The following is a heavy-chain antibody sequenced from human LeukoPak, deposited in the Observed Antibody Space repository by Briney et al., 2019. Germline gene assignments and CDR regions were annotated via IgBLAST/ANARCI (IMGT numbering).Heavy chain of an antibody. D-gene: IGHD6-19*01. CDR2: IIPIFGTA. J-gene: IGHJ5*01. V-gene: IGHV1-69*06. CDR1: AGTFSSNT. Sequence: SVMVSCNTSAGTFSSNTISWLRQPPGQGLEWVGGIIPIFGTANYAHKFQGRVTITADKSTSTAYMELSSLRSEDTAVYYCARDGGIAGAGTSWSDFWGQGTLVIVSS. CDR3: ARDGGIAGAGTSWSDF.